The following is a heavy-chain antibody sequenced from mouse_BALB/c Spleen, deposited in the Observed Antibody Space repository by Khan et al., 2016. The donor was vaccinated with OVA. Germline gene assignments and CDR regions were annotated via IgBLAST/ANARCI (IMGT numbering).Heavy chain of an antibody. V-gene: IGHV1S135*01. CDR2: IDPFCGDT. D-gene: IGHD2-14*01. J-gene: IGHJ3*01. Sequence: EVELVESGPELMKPGASVKISCKASGYSFTSYYIHWVLLSHGKRLYWLGYIDPFCGDTTYNQKFTGKATLTVDKSSSTAYIPLNNLTSEDSAVDYGTRQGYVAWFTYWGQGTLVTVAA. CDR1: GYSFTSYY. CDR3: TRQGYVAWFTY.